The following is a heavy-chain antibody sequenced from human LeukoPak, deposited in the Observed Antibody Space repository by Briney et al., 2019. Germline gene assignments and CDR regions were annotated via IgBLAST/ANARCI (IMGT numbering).Heavy chain of an antibody. Sequence: TSQTLSLTCTVSGGSISSGDYYWSWIRQPPGKGLEWIGYIYYSGSTYYNPSLKSRVAISVDTPKNQFSLKLSSVTAADTAVYYCAREIVGDAFDIWGQGTMVTVSS. J-gene: IGHJ3*02. CDR2: IYYSGST. D-gene: IGHD1-26*01. V-gene: IGHV4-30-4*08. CDR1: GGSISSGDYY. CDR3: AREIVGDAFDI.